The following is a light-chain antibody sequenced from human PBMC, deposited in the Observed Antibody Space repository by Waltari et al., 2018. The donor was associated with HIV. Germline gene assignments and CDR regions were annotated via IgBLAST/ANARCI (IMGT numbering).Light chain of an antibody. CDR2: TAS. V-gene: IGKV1-39*01. CDR1: QTISRN. J-gene: IGKJ2*04. CDR3: QQSYRIPRS. Sequence: DMQMTQSPSSLSASVGDSVTLTCRASQTISRNLTWYQQKPGKAPNLLIHTASTLQGGAPSRFSGSGSGTDFTLTISSLQPEDFATYYCQQSYRIPRSFGQGTKLEIK.